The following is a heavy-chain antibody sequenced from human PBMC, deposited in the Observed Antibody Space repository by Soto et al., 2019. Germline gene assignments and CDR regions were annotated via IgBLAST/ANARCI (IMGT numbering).Heavy chain of an antibody. Sequence: ASVKVSCKASGYTFTSYDINWVRQATGQGLEWMGWMNPNSGNTGYAQKFQGRVTMTRNTSISTAYMELSSLRSEDTAVYYCAREFIAAAGTREYYYYYYYMDVWGKGTTVTVSS. CDR2: MNPNSGNT. J-gene: IGHJ6*03. CDR3: AREFIAAAGTREYYYYYYYMDV. D-gene: IGHD6-13*01. CDR1: GYTFTSYD. V-gene: IGHV1-8*01.